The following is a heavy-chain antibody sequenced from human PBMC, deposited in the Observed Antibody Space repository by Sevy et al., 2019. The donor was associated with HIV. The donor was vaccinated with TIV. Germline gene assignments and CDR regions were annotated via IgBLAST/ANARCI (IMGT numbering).Heavy chain of an antibody. CDR1: GFTFRNYA. J-gene: IGHJ3*02. Sequence: GGSLRLSCAASGFTFRNYAMSYVRQTPGKGLEWVSSISGPGALTYYADSVKGRFTISRENSKNTLFLQMKSLRAEDTALNYCARGDEPATDYADYVPNAFDIWGQGTMVTVSS. CDR3: ARGDEPATDYADYVPNAFDI. CDR2: ISGPGALT. V-gene: IGHV3-23*01. D-gene: IGHD4-17*01.